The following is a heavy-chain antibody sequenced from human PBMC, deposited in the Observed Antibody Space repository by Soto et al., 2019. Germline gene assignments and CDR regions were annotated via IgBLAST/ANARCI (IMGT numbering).Heavy chain of an antibody. D-gene: IGHD6-6*01. V-gene: IGHV1-18*04. CDR2: ISTNNGRT. J-gene: IGHJ6*02. Sequence: QVQLVQSGAEVKKPGASVRVSCKASGYTLSSNGISWVRQAPGQRFEWMGWISTNNGRTNHAQKFQGRVTMTTDTSTNTAYMEMRNLISDDTAVYYCVRDDGGLVRYYYHGLDVWGQGTTVTVTS. CDR1: GYTLSSNG. CDR3: VRDDGGLVRYYYHGLDV.